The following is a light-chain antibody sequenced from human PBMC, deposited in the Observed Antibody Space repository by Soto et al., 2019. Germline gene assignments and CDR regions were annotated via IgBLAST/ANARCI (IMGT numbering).Light chain of an antibody. CDR1: SGSVSISHY. Sequence: QTVVTQEPSFSVSPGGTVTLTCGLTSGSVSISHYASWYRQTPGQPPRTLIYSTNTRSSGVPDRFSGSILGSQAALTITGAQADDESIYYCVLYVANGIWVFGGGTKVTVL. V-gene: IGLV8-61*01. J-gene: IGLJ3*02. CDR3: VLYVANGIWV. CDR2: STN.